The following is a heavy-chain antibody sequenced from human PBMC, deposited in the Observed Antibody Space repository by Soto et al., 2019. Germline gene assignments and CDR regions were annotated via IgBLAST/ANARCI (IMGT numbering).Heavy chain of an antibody. V-gene: IGHV1-18*01. Sequence: QVQLVQSGVEVKKPGASVKVSCKASGYTFGTYGITWVRQAPGQGLEWMGWISGYDGNTNYAQMFQGRVTMTTDTSTTTADMELRTLRSDDAAIYSCARVIEISSAAEPWGQGRLVNGSS. CDR2: ISGYDGNT. CDR3: ARVIEISSAAEP. J-gene: IGHJ5*02. D-gene: IGHD6-13*01. CDR1: GYTFGTYG.